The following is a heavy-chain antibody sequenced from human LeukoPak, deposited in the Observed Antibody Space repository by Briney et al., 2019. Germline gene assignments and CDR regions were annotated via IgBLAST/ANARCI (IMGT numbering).Heavy chain of an antibody. V-gene: IGHV3-30*04. CDR2: ISYDGSNK. CDR3: ARDGRYCSSTSCWTDV. D-gene: IGHD2-2*01. J-gene: IGHJ6*04. CDR1: GFIFSSYA. Sequence: PGGPLRLSCAASGFIFSSYAMHWVRQAPGKGLEWVAVISYDGSNKYYADSVKGRFTISRDKSKNTLYLQMNSLRAEDTAVYYCARDGRYCSSTSCWTDVWGKGTTVTISS.